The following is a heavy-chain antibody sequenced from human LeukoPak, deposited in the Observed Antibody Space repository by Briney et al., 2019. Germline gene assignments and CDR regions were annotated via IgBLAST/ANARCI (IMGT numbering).Heavy chain of an antibody. D-gene: IGHD1-26*01. J-gene: IGHJ4*02. CDR2: IYYSGST. Sequence: SETLSLTCTVSGGSISSSSYYWGWISQPPGKGLEWIGSIYYSGSTYYNPSLKSRVTISVDTSKNQFSLKLSSVTAADTAVYYCARHAGPTTASARYWGQGTLVTVSS. CDR1: GGSISSSSYY. V-gene: IGHV4-39*01. CDR3: ARHAGPTTASARY.